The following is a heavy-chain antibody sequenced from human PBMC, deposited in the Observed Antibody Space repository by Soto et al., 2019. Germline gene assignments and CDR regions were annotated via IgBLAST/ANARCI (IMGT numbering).Heavy chain of an antibody. J-gene: IGHJ4*02. D-gene: IGHD1-7*01. Sequence: QVQLVQSGAEVKKPGSSVKVSCKASGGTFSSYAISWVRQAPGQGLEWMGGIIPIFGTANYAQKFQGRVTITADESTSTAYMELSSLRSEDTAVYYCARGMIRYNWNYDPPPDFDYWGQGTLVTVSS. V-gene: IGHV1-69*01. CDR1: GGTFSSYA. CDR2: IIPIFGTA. CDR3: ARGMIRYNWNYDPPPDFDY.